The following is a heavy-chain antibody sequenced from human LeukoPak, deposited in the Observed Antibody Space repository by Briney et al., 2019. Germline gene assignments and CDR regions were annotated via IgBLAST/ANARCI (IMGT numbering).Heavy chain of an antibody. CDR1: GFTFDDYA. D-gene: IGHD6-19*01. Sequence: AGGSLRLSCAASGFTFDDYAMHWVRQAPGKGLEWVSGISWNSGSIGYADSVKGRFTISRDNAKNSLYLQMNSLRAEDTALYYCAKDSGYSSGGTLHYFDYWGQGTLVTVSS. J-gene: IGHJ4*02. CDR3: AKDSGYSSGGTLHYFDY. CDR2: ISWNSGSI. V-gene: IGHV3-9*01.